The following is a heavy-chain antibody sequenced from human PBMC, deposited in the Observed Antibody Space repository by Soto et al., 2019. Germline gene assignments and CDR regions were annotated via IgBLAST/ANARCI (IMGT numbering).Heavy chain of an antibody. Sequence: GVSVKVSCKASGYTFTGYYMHWVRQAPGQGLEWMGWINPNSGGTNYAQKFQGRVTMTRDTSISTAYMELSRLRSDDTAVYYCARGLVYYDILTGSLGMDVWGQGTTVTVSS. CDR1: GYTFTGYY. V-gene: IGHV1-2*02. J-gene: IGHJ6*02. CDR2: INPNSGGT. CDR3: ARGLVYYDILTGSLGMDV. D-gene: IGHD3-9*01.